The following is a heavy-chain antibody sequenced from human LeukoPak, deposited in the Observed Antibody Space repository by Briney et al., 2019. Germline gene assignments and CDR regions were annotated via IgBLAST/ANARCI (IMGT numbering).Heavy chain of an antibody. CDR3: ARVIAAAGTWWGYFDY. J-gene: IGHJ4*02. Sequence: ASVKVSCKASGYTFTGYYMHWVRQAPGQGLEWMGWINPNSGGTNYAQKFQGWVTMTRDTSISTAYMELSRLRSDDTAVYYCARVIAAAGTWWGYFDYWGQGTLVTVSS. CDR2: INPNSGGT. CDR1: GYTFTGYY. V-gene: IGHV1-2*04. D-gene: IGHD6-13*01.